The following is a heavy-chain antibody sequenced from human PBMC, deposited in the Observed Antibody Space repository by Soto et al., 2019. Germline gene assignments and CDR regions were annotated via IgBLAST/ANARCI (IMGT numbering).Heavy chain of an antibody. CDR2: ISYDGSRK. D-gene: IGHD2-15*01. J-gene: IGHJ6*02. V-gene: IGHV3-30-3*01. Sequence: QVHLVESGGGVVQPGSSLRLSCAASEFTFRIFAMHWLRQSPGKGLEWVAVISYDGSRKADSVKGRFTVSRANSWNTRYLQMYRLRAEDTAISYCSMGYREDIEEVVGVRPGEYGMDVWGQGTTVTVSS. CDR3: SMGYREDIEEVVGVRPGEYGMDV. CDR1: EFTFRIFA.